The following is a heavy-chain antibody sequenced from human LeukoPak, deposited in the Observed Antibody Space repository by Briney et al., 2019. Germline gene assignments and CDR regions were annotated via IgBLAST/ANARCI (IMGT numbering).Heavy chain of an antibody. CDR3: AREPPGGGFDY. J-gene: IGHJ4*02. CDR2: VYSGGNT. V-gene: IGHV3-66*01. Sequence: GGSLRLSCTASGFTVSSDYMSWVRQAPGKGLEWVSVVYSGGNTYYADSVKGRFTISRDNSMNTLYLQMNSLRAEDTAVYYCAREPPGGGFDYWGQGTLVTVSS. CDR1: GFTVSSDY. D-gene: IGHD3-16*01.